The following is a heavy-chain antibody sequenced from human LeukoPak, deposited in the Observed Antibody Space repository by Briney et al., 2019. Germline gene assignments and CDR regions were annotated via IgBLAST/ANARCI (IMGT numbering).Heavy chain of an antibody. CDR3: AKPPYGRDGDNYFDY. V-gene: IGHV3-23*01. D-gene: IGHD5-24*01. Sequence: GGSLRLSCAASGFTFRSYAMSWVRQAPGKGLEWVSAISGSGGSTYYADSVKGRFTISRDNSKNTLYLQMNSLRVEDTAVYYCAKPPYGRDGDNYFDYWGQGTPVTVSS. J-gene: IGHJ4*02. CDR2: ISGSGGST. CDR1: GFTFRSYA.